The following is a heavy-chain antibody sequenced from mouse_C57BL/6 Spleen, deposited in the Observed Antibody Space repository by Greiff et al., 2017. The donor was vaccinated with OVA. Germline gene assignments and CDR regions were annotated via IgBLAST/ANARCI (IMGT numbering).Heavy chain of an antibody. D-gene: IGHD4-1*01. V-gene: IGHV2-5*01. CDR2: IWRGGST. CDR1: GFSLTSYG. J-gene: IGHJ4*01. Sequence: VQLQQSGPGLVQPSQSLSITCTVSGFSLTSYGVHWVRQSPGKGLEWLGVIWRGGSTAYNAAFMSRLSTTKDNSKSQVFFKMNSLQANDADIYYCAKETGTGAMDYGGQGTSVTVSS. CDR3: AKETGTGAMDY.